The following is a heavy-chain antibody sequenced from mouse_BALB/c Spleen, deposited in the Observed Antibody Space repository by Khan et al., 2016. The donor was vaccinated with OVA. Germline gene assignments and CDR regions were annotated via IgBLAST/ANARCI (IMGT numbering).Heavy chain of an antibody. D-gene: IGHD1-1*01. Sequence: EVQLVESGPSLVKPSQTLSLTCSVTGDSITSGFWNWIRKFPGNKFEYMGYVTYSGNTYYNPSLKSRISITRDTSKSQYFLQLNSVTTADTATYFCARSYGSCAMDYWGQGTSVTVSS. CDR1: GDSITSGF. J-gene: IGHJ4*01. CDR2: VTYSGNT. V-gene: IGHV3-8*02. CDR3: ARSYGSCAMDY.